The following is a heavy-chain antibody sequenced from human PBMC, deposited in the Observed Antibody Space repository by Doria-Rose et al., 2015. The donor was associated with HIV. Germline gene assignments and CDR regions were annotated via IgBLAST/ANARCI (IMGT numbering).Heavy chain of an antibody. CDR2: ILSDDER. Sequence: QVQLVQSGPVLVKPAETLTLTCTVSGVSLSSPGMGVSWIRQPPGKALEWLANILSDDERYYKTSLKSRLTISRCTSKSQVILTMTDMDPVDTAIYYCARIKSSRWYHKYYFGFWGQGTLVIVSA. J-gene: IGHJ4*02. V-gene: IGHV2-26*01. D-gene: IGHD6-13*01. CDR1: GVSLSSPGMG. CDR3: ARIKSSRWYHKYYFGF.